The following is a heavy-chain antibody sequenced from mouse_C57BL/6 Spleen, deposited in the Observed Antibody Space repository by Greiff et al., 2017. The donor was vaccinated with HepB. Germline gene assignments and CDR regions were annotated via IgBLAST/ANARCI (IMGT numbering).Heavy chain of an antibody. CDR2: IYPRSGNT. D-gene: IGHD2-4*01. V-gene: IGHV1-81*01. CDR1: GYTFTSYG. J-gene: IGHJ3*01. CDR3: ARRGNDYDWFAY. Sequence: QVQLQQSGAELARPGASVKLSCKASGYTFTSYGISWVKQRTGQGLEWIGEIYPRSGNTYYNEKFKGKATLTADKSSSTAYMELRSLTSEDSAVYFCARRGNDYDWFAYWGQGTLVTVSA.